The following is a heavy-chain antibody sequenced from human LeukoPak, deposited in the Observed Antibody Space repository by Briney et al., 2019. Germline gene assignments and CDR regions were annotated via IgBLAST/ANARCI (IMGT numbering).Heavy chain of an antibody. V-gene: IGHV3-21*01. J-gene: IGHJ3*02. Sequence: KTGGSLRLSCAASGFTFSSYSMNWVRQAPGKGLGWVSSISSSSSYIYYADSVKGRFTISRDNAKNSLYLQMNSLRAEDTAVYYCAGATTYPAGDAFDIWGQGTMVTVSS. CDR2: ISSSSSYI. CDR1: GFTFSSYS. D-gene: IGHD1-7*01. CDR3: AGATTYPAGDAFDI.